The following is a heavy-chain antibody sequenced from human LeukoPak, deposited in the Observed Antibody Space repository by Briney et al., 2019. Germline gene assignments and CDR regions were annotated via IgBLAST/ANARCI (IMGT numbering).Heavy chain of an antibody. D-gene: IGHD7-27*01. CDR2: IKSKTDGGTT. CDR1: GFTFSNAW. J-gene: IGHJ4*02. V-gene: IGHV3-15*07. Sequence: PGGSLRLSCAASGFTFSNAWMNWVRQAPGKGLEWVGRIKSKTDGGTTDYAAPVRGRFTISRDDSKNTLYLQMNSLRAEDTAVYYCAKNHWGGYYFDYWGQGTLVTVSS. CDR3: AKNHWGGYYFDY.